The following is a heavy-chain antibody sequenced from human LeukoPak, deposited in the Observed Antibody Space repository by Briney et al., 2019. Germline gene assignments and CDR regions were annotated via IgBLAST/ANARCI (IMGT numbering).Heavy chain of an antibody. CDR2: ISAYNGNT. J-gene: IGHJ4*02. D-gene: IGHD3-9*01. CDR1: GYTFTSYG. CDR3: ARDHILTGYRNYFDY. V-gene: IGHV1-18*01. Sequence: ASVKVSCTASGYTFTSYGISWVRQAPGQGLEWMGWISAYNGNTNYAQTLQGRFTITTDNSTSTAYMELNSLRSDDTALYYCARDHILTGYRNYFDYWGQGTLVTVSS.